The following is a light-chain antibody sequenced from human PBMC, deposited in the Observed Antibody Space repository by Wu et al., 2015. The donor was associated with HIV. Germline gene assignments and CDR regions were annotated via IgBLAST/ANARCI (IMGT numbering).Light chain of an antibody. CDR3: QQDYIS. CDR2: GAS. Sequence: EIVMTQSPATLSLSPGERATLSCRASQGVRSSTFSWDQQKPGQAPSLLIYGASTRATGIPARFTGSGSGTDFTLTISSLQPEDFAVSCCQQDYISFDGGTKGGDQT. CDR1: QGVRSST. J-gene: IGKJ4*01. V-gene: IGKV3/OR2-268*02.